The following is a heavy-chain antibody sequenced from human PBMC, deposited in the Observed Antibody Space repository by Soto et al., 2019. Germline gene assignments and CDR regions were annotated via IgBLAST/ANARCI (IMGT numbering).Heavy chain of an antibody. CDR1: GYTFTSYG. D-gene: IGHD2-2*03. Sequence: ASVKVSCKASGYTFTSYGISWVRQAPGQGLEWMGWISAYNGNTNYAQKLQGRVTMTTDTSTSTAYMELRSLRSDDTAVYYCAKVLGIVLVPALYNWFDPWGQGTLVTVSS. V-gene: IGHV1-18*01. J-gene: IGHJ5*02. CDR3: AKVLGIVLVPALYNWFDP. CDR2: ISAYNGNT.